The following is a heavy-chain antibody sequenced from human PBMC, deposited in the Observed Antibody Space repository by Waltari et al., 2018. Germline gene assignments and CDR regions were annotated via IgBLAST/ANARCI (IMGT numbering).Heavy chain of an antibody. CDR3: ARDEVGEQRGESGIDY. D-gene: IGHD3-16*01. CDR2: INPSGGST. V-gene: IGHV1-46*01. Sequence: RQAPGQGLEWMGIINPSGGSTSYAQKFQGRVTMTRDTSTSTVYMELSSLRSEDTAVYYCARDEVGEQRGESGIDYWGQGTLVTVSS. J-gene: IGHJ4*02.